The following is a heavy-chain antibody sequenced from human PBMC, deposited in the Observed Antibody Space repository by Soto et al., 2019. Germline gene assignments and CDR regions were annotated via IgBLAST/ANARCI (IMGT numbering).Heavy chain of an antibody. CDR3: AKGRAYTQTFFDF. J-gene: IGHJ4*02. Sequence: GGSLRLSCAASGFIFPTHAMSWVRQAPGKGLEWVSAITGSGGDTFYASSVKGRFTVSRDNSKNTLYLHMTSLRADDTGVYFCAKGRAYTQTFFDFWGQGTLVTVSS. CDR1: GFIFPTHA. CDR2: ITGSGGDT. V-gene: IGHV3-23*01. D-gene: IGHD3-16*01.